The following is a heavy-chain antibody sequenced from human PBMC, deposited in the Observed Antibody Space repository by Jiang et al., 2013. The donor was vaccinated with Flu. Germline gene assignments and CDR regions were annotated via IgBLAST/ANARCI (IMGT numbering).Heavy chain of an antibody. CDR3: ARVPSSSWSDFDY. J-gene: IGHJ4*02. Sequence: TSQTLSLTCAISGDSVSSNRAAWNWIRQSPSRGLEWLGRTYYRSKWYTDYALSVRGRITINPDTSKNQISLQLNSVTPKDTAVYYCARVPSSSWSDFDYWGQGTLVTVSS. V-gene: IGHV6-1*01. CDR1: GDSVSSNRAA. D-gene: IGHD6-13*01. CDR2: TYYRSKWYT.